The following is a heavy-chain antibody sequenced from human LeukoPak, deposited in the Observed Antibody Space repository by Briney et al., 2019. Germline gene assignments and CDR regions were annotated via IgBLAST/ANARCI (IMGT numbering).Heavy chain of an antibody. CDR2: ISYDGSNK. Sequence: GGSLRLSCAASGFTFSSYSIHWVRQAPGKGLAWVAIISYDGSNKYYADSVKGRFTISRDNSKNTLYLQMNSLRAEDTAVYYCARVSESQLLTNWFDPWGQGTLVTVSS. V-gene: IGHV3-30-3*01. D-gene: IGHD2-2*01. CDR1: GFTFSSYS. CDR3: ARVSESQLLTNWFDP. J-gene: IGHJ5*02.